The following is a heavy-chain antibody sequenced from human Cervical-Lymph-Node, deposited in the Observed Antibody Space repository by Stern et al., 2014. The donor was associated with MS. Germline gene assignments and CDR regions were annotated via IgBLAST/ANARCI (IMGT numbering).Heavy chain of an antibody. J-gene: IGHJ5*02. CDR3: AREVVAADNNWFDP. CDR1: GGSISSGSYY. D-gene: IGHD3-22*01. Sequence: QLQLQESGPGLVKPSQTLSLTCTVSGGSISSGSYYWSWIRQPAGKGLEWIGRFYTSESTKYNPSLKSRVTISVDMSNNQFSLRLTSVTAADTAVYYCAREVVAADNNWFDPWGQGTLVTVSS. V-gene: IGHV4-61*02. CDR2: FYTSEST.